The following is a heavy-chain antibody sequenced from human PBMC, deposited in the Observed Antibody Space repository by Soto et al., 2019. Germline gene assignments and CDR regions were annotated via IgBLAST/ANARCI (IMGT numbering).Heavy chain of an antibody. CDR2: IRSKANSYAT. J-gene: IGHJ6*03. Sequence: GGSLRLSCAASGFTFSGSAMHWVRQASGKGLEWVGRIRSKANSYATAYAASVKGRFTISRDDSKNTAYLQMNSLKTEDTAVYYCTRAVGNLRGYYYYYYMDVWGKGTTVTVSS. CDR1: GFTFSGSA. CDR3: TRAVGNLRGYYYYYYMDV. V-gene: IGHV3-73*01. D-gene: IGHD4-4*01.